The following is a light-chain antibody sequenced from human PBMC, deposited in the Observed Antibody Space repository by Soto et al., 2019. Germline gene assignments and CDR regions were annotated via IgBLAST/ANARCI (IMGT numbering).Light chain of an antibody. Sequence: QSVLTQPPSVSGAPGQRVTISCTGSSSNIGAGYDVHWYQQLPGTAPKLLIYGNSNRPSGVSNRFSGSKSGNTASLTISGLQAEDEADYYCSSYRGYYTRVFGTGTKVTVL. J-gene: IGLJ1*01. CDR3: SSYRGYYTRV. CDR1: SSNIGAGYD. V-gene: IGLV1-40*01. CDR2: GNS.